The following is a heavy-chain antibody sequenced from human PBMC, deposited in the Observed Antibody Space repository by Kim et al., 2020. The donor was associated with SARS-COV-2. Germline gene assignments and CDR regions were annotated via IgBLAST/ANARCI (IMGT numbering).Heavy chain of an antibody. Sequence: GGSLRLSCAASGFTLSDYSMTWVRQSPAKGLEWVANINEDGSEKNYVDSVKGRFTISRDNAKNSLYLQMSSLRAEDTAVYYCARAMETGGRGKDYWGQGT. J-gene: IGHJ4*02. CDR3: ARAMETGGRGKDY. V-gene: IGHV3-7*03. D-gene: IGHD5-18*01. CDR2: INEDGSEK. CDR1: GFTLSDYS.